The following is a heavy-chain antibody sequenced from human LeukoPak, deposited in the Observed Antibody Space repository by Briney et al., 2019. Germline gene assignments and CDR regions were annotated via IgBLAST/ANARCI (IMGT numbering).Heavy chain of an antibody. Sequence: SQTLSLTCTVSGGSISSSSYYWGWIRQPPGKGLEWSGSIYYSGNTYYNPSLKSRVTISVDTSKNQFSLKLRAVTAADTAVYYCARLFSSSWYRGAFDLWGQGTMVTVSS. V-gene: IGHV4-39*01. CDR2: IYYSGNT. J-gene: IGHJ3*01. D-gene: IGHD6-13*01. CDR1: GGSISSSSYY. CDR3: ARLFSSSWYRGAFDL.